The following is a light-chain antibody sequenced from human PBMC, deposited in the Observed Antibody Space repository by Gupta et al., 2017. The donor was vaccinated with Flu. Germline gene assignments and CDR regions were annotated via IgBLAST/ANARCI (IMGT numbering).Light chain of an antibody. CDR3: HQSSSTPPT. CDR2: AAA. CDR1: QSISTY. Sequence: PSALSASIGNRVTITFWASQSISTYLNWSQQKPRKAPQLLIYAAANSQSVSPSTFCGRGGCSAFTLTISSLQHEDFPPYSFHQSSSTPPTFGQGTKLEI. J-gene: IGKJ2*01. V-gene: IGKV1-39*01.